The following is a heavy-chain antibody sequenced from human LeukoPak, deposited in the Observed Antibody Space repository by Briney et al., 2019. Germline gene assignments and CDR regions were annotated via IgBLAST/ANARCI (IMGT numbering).Heavy chain of an antibody. CDR2: INPNSGDT. CDR1: GYTFTAYY. CDR3: ARGKSYYYDSSGYYYFDD. J-gene: IGHJ4*02. V-gene: IGHV1-2*02. Sequence: ASVKVSCKASGYTFTAYYFHWIRQAPGQGLEWMGWINPNSGDTNYAQNFQGRVTLTRDTSISTAYMELSSLRSDDTAVYYCARGKSYYYDSSGYYYFDDWGQGTPVTVSS. D-gene: IGHD3-22*01.